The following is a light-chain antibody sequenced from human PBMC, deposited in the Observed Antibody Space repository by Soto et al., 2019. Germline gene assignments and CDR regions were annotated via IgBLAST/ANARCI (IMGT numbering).Light chain of an antibody. CDR1: SSDVGRYNY. Sequence: QSALTQPASVSGSPGQSITISCTGTSSDVGRYNYVSWYQQHPGKAPKLMIYEVTNRPSGVSNRFSGSKSGNTASLTISGLQAEDEADYYCSSYTTTGTVVVFGTGTKVTVL. CDR3: SSYTTTGTVVV. V-gene: IGLV2-14*01. CDR2: EVT. J-gene: IGLJ1*01.